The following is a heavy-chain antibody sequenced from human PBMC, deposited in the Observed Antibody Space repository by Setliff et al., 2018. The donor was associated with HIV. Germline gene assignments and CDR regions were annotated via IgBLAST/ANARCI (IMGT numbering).Heavy chain of an antibody. CDR2: IYYSGST. CDR1: GCSISSSSHY. V-gene: IGHV4-39*07. CDR3: ARAVQLGYFDY. J-gene: IGHJ4*02. Sequence: SETLSLTCTVSGCSISSSSHYWCWLRQPPGKVLEWIGSIYYSGSTYYTPSLKSRVTISVDTSKNQFSLQRSSVTAADTAVDYCARAVQLGYFDYWGQGTLVTVSS. D-gene: IGHD6-6*01.